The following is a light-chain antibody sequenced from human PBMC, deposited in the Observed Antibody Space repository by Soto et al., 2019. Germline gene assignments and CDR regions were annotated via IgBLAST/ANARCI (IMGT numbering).Light chain of an antibody. CDR1: QSGSSNY. Sequence: PGAIATLSFKSSQSGSSNYLAWYQQRPGQAPRLLIYGASTRATGIPDRFSGSGSGTDFTLTISRLEPEDFAVYYCQQYGSLSWTFGQGTKVDI. V-gene: IGKV3-20*01. J-gene: IGKJ1*01. CDR3: QQYGSLSWT. CDR2: GAS.